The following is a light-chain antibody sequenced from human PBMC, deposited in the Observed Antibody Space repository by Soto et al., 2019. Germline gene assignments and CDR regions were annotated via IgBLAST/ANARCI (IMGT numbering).Light chain of an antibody. Sequence: DIQMTQSPSSLSTSVGDRVTITCRASQGISTSLAWFQLKPGKAPKSLIHAASSLQSGVPSKFSGSGSGTDFTLTISSQQPEDFATYYCQQYNSFPLTFGQGTRLEIK. CDR2: AAS. J-gene: IGKJ5*01. CDR1: QGISTS. CDR3: QQYNSFPLT. V-gene: IGKV1-16*02.